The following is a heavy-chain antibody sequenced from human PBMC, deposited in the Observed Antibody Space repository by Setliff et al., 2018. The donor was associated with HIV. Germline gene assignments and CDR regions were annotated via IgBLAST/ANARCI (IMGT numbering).Heavy chain of an antibody. CDR1: GYSFTSYW. CDR3: ARSSFQTYYYGSGSYPALDY. Sequence: GESLKISCKGSGYSFTSYWIGRVRQMPGKGLEWMGIIYPGGSDTRYSPSFQGQVTISADKSISTAYLQWSSLKASDTAMYYCARSSFQTYYYGSGSYPALDYWGQGTLVTVSS. D-gene: IGHD3-10*01. J-gene: IGHJ4*02. CDR2: IYPGGSDT. V-gene: IGHV5-51*01.